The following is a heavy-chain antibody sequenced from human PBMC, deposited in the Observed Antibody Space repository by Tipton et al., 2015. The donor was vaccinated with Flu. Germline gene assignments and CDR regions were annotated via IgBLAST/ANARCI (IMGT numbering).Heavy chain of an antibody. CDR3: ARGVSMTGTVS. V-gene: IGHV4-38-2*02. J-gene: IGHJ5*02. D-gene: IGHD1-1*01. CDR1: GYSISSGYY. Sequence: GLVKPSETLSLTCTVSGYSISSGYYWGWIRQPPGKGLEWIGSVYHTGITYSTPSLRSRITISVDTSKNQFSLKLSSVTAADTAVYYCARGVSMTGTVSWGQGTLVTVSS. CDR2: VYHTGIT.